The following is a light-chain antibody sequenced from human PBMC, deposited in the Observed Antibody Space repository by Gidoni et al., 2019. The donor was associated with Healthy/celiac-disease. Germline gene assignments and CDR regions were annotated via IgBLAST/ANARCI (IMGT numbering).Light chain of an antibody. CDR1: QSISSW. CDR3: QQYTSYPLT. J-gene: IGKJ1*01. CDR2: KAS. Sequence: DIQMTQSPSTLSASVGDRVPITCRASQSISSWLAWYQQKPGKAPKLLLYKASSLESGVPSRFSGSGSGTEFTLTISSLQPDDFATYYCQQYTSYPLTFGQGTKVEIK. V-gene: IGKV1-5*03.